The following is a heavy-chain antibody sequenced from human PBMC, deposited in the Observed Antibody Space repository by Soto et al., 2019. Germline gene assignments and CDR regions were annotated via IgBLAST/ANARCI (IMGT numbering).Heavy chain of an antibody. CDR2: IYTSGST. V-gene: IGHV4-4*07. CDR1: GGSISSYY. D-gene: IGHD2-2*01. Sequence: PSETLSLTCTVSGGSISSYYWSWIRQPAGKGLEWIGRIYTSGSTNYNPSLKSRVTMSVDTSKNQFSLKLSSVTAADTAVYYCARDIVVVQAANHWFDPWGQGTLVTVSS. CDR3: ARDIVVVQAANHWFDP. J-gene: IGHJ5*02.